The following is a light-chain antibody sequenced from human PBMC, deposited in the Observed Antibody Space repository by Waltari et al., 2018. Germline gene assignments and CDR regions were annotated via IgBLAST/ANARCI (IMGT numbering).Light chain of an antibody. Sequence: DVVMTQSPDSLAVSQGERATIRCKSSQSLLDWSRGKNHVAWYQQKPGQPPKLLVYWASTREPGVPDRFSGSGSGTDFTFTISSLQAEDVATYYCHQYYTSPLTFGQGTRLEIK. V-gene: IGKV4-1*01. J-gene: IGKJ5*01. CDR3: HQYYTSPLT. CDR1: QSLLDWSRGKNH. CDR2: WAS.